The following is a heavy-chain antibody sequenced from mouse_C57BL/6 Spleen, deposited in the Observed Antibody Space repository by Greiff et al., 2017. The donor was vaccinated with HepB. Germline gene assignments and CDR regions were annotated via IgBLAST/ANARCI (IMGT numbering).Heavy chain of an antibody. D-gene: IGHD1-1*01. CDR3: ARDAYDYDSSYRYFAV. CDR2: SRNKANDYTT. Sequence: EVQLVESGGGLLQSGRSLRLSCATSGFTFSDFYMVLVCQAPGKGLEWIAASRNKANDYTTEYSASVKGRFIVSRDTSQSILYLQMNALRAEDTAIYYCARDAYDYDSSYRYFAVWGTGTPVTVSA. CDR1: GFTFSDFY. V-gene: IGHV7-1*01. J-gene: IGHJ1*03.